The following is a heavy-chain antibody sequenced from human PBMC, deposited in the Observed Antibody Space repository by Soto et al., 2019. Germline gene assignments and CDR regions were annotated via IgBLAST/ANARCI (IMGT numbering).Heavy chain of an antibody. J-gene: IGHJ6*02. Sequence: SVKVSCKAPGGTFSSYAISWVRQAPGQGLEWMGGIIPIFGTANYAQKFQGRVTITADESTSTAYMELSSLRSEDTAVYYCARGSPATPRYYYGMDVWGQGTTVTVSS. V-gene: IGHV1-69*13. CDR3: ARGSPATPRYYYGMDV. CDR1: GGTFSSYA. CDR2: IIPIFGTA.